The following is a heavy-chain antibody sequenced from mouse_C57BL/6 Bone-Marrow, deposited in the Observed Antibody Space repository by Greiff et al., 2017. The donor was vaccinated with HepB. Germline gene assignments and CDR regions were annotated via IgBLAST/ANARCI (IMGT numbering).Heavy chain of an antibody. Sequence: EVKLMESGGGLVKPGGSLKLSCAASGFTFSSYAMSWVRQTPEKRLEWVATISDGGSYTYYPDNVKGRFTISRDKAKNTLYLQMSHLTSEDTAMCYCARDNWGGWYFDVWGTGTTVTVSS. J-gene: IGHJ1*03. CDR3: ARDNWGGWYFDV. D-gene: IGHD4-1*01. CDR1: GFTFSSYA. CDR2: ISDGGSYT. V-gene: IGHV5-4*01.